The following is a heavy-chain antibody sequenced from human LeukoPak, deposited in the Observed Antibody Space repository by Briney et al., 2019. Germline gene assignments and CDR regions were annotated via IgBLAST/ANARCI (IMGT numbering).Heavy chain of an antibody. CDR2: INHSGST. J-gene: IGHJ6*02. CDR3: ARVAYYYDSGGIYPDYYYSGMDV. D-gene: IGHD3-22*01. CDR1: GGSFSGYY. V-gene: IGHV4-34*01. Sequence: SETLSLTCAVYGGSFSGYYWSWIRQPPGKGLEWIGEINHSGSTNYNPSLKSRVTISVDTSKNQFSLKLSSVTAADTAVYYCARVAYYYDSGGIYPDYYYSGMDVWGQGTTVTVSS.